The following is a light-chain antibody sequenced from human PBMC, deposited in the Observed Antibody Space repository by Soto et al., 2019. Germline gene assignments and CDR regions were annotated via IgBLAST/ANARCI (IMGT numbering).Light chain of an antibody. CDR1: SGDIGSYNR. J-gene: IGLJ1*01. Sequence: QSALTQPASVSGSPGQSITISCTGTSGDIGSYNRVSWYQQHPGKAPKLIIYEVTDRPSGVSNRFSGSKSGNTASLTISGLEAEDEAEYYYYSYTNINTGACVFGTGTKVTVL. V-gene: IGLV2-14*01. CDR3: YSYTNINTGACV. CDR2: EVT.